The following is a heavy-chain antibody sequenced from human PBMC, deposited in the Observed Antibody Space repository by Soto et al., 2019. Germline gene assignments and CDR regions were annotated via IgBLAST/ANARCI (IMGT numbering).Heavy chain of an antibody. CDR1: GFTFSSYA. CDR2: ISGSGGST. Sequence: EVQLLESGGGLVQPGGSLRLSCAASGFTFSSYAMIWVRQAPGKGLEWVSAISGSGGSTYYADSVKGRFTISRDNSKIALYLQMNSLGAEDTAVYYCANEGDILTSYDAFDIWGQGTMVTVSS. V-gene: IGHV3-23*01. D-gene: IGHD3-9*01. J-gene: IGHJ3*02. CDR3: ANEGDILTSYDAFDI.